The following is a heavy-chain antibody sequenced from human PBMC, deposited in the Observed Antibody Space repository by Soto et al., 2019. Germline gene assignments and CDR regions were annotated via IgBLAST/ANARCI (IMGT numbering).Heavy chain of an antibody. CDR2: ISYDGSNK. J-gene: IGHJ6*02. CDR3: ARDRPSAAAIYYYGMDV. V-gene: IGHV3-30-3*01. Sequence: GGSLRLSCAASGFTFSSYAMHGVRQAPGKGLEWVAVISYDGSNKYYADSVKGRFTISRDNSKNTLYLQMNSLRAEDTAVYYCARDRPSAAAIYYYGMDVWGQGTTVTVSS. D-gene: IGHD6-13*01. CDR1: GFTFSSYA.